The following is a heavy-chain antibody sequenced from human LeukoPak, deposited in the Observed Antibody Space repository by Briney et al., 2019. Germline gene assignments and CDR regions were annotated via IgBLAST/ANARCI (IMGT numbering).Heavy chain of an antibody. D-gene: IGHD3-3*01. J-gene: IGHJ4*02. CDR3: AREGNFGVVISFDY. CDR2: ISSSSSYI. V-gene: IGHV3-21*01. CDR1: GFTFSTYS. Sequence: GGSLRLSCAASGFTFSTYSMTWVRQAPGKGLEWVSSISSSSSYIYYADSVKGRFTISRDNAKNSLYLQMNSLRAEDTAVYYCAREGNFGVVISFDYWGQGTLVAVSS.